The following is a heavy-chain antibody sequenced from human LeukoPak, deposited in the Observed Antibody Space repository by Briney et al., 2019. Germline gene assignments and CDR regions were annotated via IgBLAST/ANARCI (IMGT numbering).Heavy chain of an antibody. V-gene: IGHV1-69*06. J-gene: IGHJ4*02. CDR1: GGTFSSYA. CDR3: ARHYSSSQDSCLGY. D-gene: IGHD6-6*01. Sequence: GASVKVSCKASGGTFSSYAISWVRQAPGQGLEWMGGIIPIFGTANYAQKFQGRVTITADKSTSTAYMELSSLRSEDTAVYYCARHYSSSQDSCLGYWGQGTLVTVSS. CDR2: IIPIFGTA.